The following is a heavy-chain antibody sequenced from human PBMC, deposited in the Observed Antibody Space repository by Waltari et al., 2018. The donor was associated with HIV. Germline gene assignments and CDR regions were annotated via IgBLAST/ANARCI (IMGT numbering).Heavy chain of an antibody. D-gene: IGHD3-22*01. CDR2: IHPSRGGT. CDR1: GNTFTYTY. Sequence: QVQLVQSGAEVRKPGASVRVSCKASGNTFTYTYIHWVRQAPGQGLEWMGWIHPSRGGTKYAKRCKGRVTMTRDTSINTAYMDLSGLTSDDTAVYFCARDRSIVSRHYDNAVSPYFDSWGQGTLVTVSS. J-gene: IGHJ4*02. V-gene: IGHV1-2*02. CDR3: ARDRSIVSRHYDNAVSPYFDS.